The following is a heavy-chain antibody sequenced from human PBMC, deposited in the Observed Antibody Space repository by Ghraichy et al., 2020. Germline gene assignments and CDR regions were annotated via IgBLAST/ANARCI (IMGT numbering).Heavy chain of an antibody. CDR2: INAGNGNT. J-gene: IGHJ4*02. D-gene: IGHD3-22*01. Sequence: ASVKVSCKASGYTFTSYAMHWVRQAPGQRLEWMGWINAGNGNTKYSQKFQGRVTITRDTSASTAYMELSSLRSEDTAVYYCARGTVAGYYDSSGYYYVPQDYWGQGTLVTVSS. V-gene: IGHV1-3*01. CDR1: GYTFTSYA. CDR3: ARGTVAGYYDSSGYYYVPQDY.